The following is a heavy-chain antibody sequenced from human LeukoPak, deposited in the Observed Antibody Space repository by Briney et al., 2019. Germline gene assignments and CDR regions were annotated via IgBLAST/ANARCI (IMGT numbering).Heavy chain of an antibody. CDR3: ARMTYSRHFDY. V-gene: IGHV4-39*07. CDR1: GGSISSSPYY. Sequence: SETLSLTCTVSGGSISSSPYYWGWIRQPPGKGLEWIGSIYYSGTTHYNPSLESRVTISVDTSKNQFSLKLASVTAADTAVYYCARMTYSRHFDYWGQGTLVTVSS. J-gene: IGHJ4*02. D-gene: IGHD6-13*01. CDR2: IYYSGTT.